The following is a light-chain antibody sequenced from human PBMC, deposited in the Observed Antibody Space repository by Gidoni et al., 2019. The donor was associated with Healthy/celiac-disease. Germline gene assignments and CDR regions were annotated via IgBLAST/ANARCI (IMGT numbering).Light chain of an antibody. CDR2: EFS. J-gene: IGLJ3*02. Sequence: QSALTQPPSVSGSPGQSVTISCTGTSSDVGSYNRVSWYQQPPGIAPTRMIYEFSNRPSGVPYLLSGSKSGNTASLTISGLHAEDEADYDCSSYTSSSTWVFGGGTKLTVL. CDR3: SSYTSSSTWV. V-gene: IGLV2-18*02. CDR1: SSDVGSYNR.